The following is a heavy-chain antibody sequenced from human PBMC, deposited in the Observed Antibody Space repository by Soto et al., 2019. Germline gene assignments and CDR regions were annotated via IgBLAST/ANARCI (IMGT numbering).Heavy chain of an antibody. CDR3: ARDLEYSSSSYYYGMDV. J-gene: IGHJ6*02. CDR2: TYYRSKWYN. Sequence: SQTLSLTCVISGDSVSSNSAAWNWIRQSPSRGLEWLGRTYYRSKWYNDYAVSVKSRITINPDTSKNQFSLQLNSVTPEDTAVYYCARDLEYSSSSYYYGMDVWGQGTTVTVSS. V-gene: IGHV6-1*01. CDR1: GDSVSSNSAA. D-gene: IGHD6-6*01.